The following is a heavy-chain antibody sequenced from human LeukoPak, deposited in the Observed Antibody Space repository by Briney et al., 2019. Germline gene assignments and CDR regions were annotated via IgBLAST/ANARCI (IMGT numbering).Heavy chain of an antibody. CDR1: GFTFSSYA. J-gene: IGHJ4*02. D-gene: IGHD3-22*01. V-gene: IGHV3-23*01. Sequence: GGSLRLSCAASGFTFSSYAMSWVRQAPGKGLEWVSAISGSGGSTYYADSAKGRFTISRDNSKDTLYLQMNSLRAEDTAVYYCAKSGGTYYYDSSGYYPDYWGQGTLVTVSS. CDR2: ISGSGGST. CDR3: AKSGGTYYYDSSGYYPDY.